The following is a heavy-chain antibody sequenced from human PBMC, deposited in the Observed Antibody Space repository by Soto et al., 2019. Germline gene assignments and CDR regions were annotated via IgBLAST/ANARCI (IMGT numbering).Heavy chain of an antibody. V-gene: IGHV4-39*01. CDR3: ASEVSSTDGMDV. CDR2: IYYTGNT. D-gene: IGHD2-15*01. J-gene: IGHJ6*02. Sequence: PSETLSLTCTVSGDSSVSSSSYYWGWIRQPPGKGLAWIGSIYYTGNTVYSPSFRSRLTISVDTSKSQFSLKLRSVTAADTATYYCASEVSSTDGMDVWGQGTTVTVSS. CDR1: GDSSVSSSSYY.